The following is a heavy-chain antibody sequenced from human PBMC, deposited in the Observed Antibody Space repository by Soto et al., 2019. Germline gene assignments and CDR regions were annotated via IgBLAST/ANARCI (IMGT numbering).Heavy chain of an antibody. J-gene: IGHJ6*03. Sequence: PGGSLRLSCAASGFTFSSYSMNWVRQAPGKGLEWVSSISSSSSYIYYADSVKGRFTISRDNAKNSLYLQMNSLRAEDTAVYYCAREYCSGGSCPVYYYYYMDVWGKGTTVTVSS. CDR1: GFTFSSYS. CDR3: AREYCSGGSCPVYYYYYMDV. CDR2: ISSSSSYI. V-gene: IGHV3-21*01. D-gene: IGHD2-15*01.